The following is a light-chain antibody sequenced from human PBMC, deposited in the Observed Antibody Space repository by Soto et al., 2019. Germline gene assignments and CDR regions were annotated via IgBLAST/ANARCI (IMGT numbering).Light chain of an antibody. Sequence: DIQMTQSPSTLSASVGDRVTITCRASQRISSWLAWYQQKPGKAPKLLIYDASSLESGVPSRFSGSGSGTEFPLTISSLQPDDFATYYCQQYNSYIFTFGPGTKVDIK. J-gene: IGKJ3*01. CDR2: DAS. V-gene: IGKV1-5*01. CDR3: QQYNSYIFT. CDR1: QRISSW.